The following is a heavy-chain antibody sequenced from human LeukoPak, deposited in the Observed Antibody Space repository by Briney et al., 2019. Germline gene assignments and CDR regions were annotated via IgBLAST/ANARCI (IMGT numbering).Heavy chain of an antibody. CDR1: GFTFSSYG. J-gene: IGHJ4*02. D-gene: IGHD3-9*01. CDR3: ARDNGYDILTGYGYYFDY. Sequence: GGSLRLSCAASGFTFSSYGMHWVRQAPGKGLEWVAVIWYDGSNKYYADSVKGRFTISRDNSKNKLFLQMNSLRAEDTAVYYCARDNGYDILTGYGYYFDYWGQGTLVTVSS. V-gene: IGHV3-33*01. CDR2: IWYDGSNK.